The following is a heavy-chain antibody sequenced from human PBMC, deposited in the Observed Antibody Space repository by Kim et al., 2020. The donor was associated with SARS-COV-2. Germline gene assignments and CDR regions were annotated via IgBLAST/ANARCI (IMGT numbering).Heavy chain of an antibody. CDR3: TRGTGEATVTTDDAFDI. CDR2: IYYSGST. CDR1: GVSISSYY. V-gene: IGHV4-59*13. Sequence: SETLSLTCTVSGVSISSYYWSWIRQPPGKGLEWIGYIYYSGSTNYNPSLKSRVTISVDTSKNQFSLKLSSVTAADTAVYYCTRGTGEATVTTDDAFDIWGQGTMVTVSS. D-gene: IGHD4-17*01. J-gene: IGHJ3*02.